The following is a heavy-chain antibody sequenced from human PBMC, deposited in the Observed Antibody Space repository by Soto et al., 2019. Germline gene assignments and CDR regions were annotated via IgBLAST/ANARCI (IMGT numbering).Heavy chain of an antibody. V-gene: IGHV3-30*04. Sequence: GGSLRLSCAASGFTFSSYAMHWVRQAPGKGLEWVAVISYDGSNKYYADSVKGRFTIARDNSKNTLYLQMNSLRAEDTAVYYCARSLLAYCGGDCYSGFDYWGQGTLVTVSS. D-gene: IGHD2-21*02. CDR1: GFTFSSYA. CDR2: ISYDGSNK. J-gene: IGHJ4*02. CDR3: ARSLLAYCGGDCYSGFDY.